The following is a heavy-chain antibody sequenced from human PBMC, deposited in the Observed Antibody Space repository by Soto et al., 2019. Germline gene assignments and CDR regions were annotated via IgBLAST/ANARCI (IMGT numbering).Heavy chain of an antibody. CDR2: ISGSGSFT. CDR3: ARSSGWRQVVGYKYGLDV. CDR1: GFTVSDHY. D-gene: IGHD5-18*01. V-gene: IGHV3-11*06. Sequence: HEYLVESGGGLVKPGGSLRLSCALSGFTVSDHYLTWIRQATGRGLEWIAYISGSGSFTNYADSVKGRFIISRDIAQNSMYLQINSLRAEDTAVYYCARSSGWRQVVGYKYGLDVWGQGTAVTVSS. J-gene: IGHJ6*02.